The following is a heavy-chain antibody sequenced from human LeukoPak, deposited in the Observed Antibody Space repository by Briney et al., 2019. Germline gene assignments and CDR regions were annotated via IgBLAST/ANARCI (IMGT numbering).Heavy chain of an antibody. CDR3: ARDEEGLNSGFIRDYDKAIDY. J-gene: IGHJ4*02. D-gene: IGHD3-9*01. CDR2: ISSSSSYI. V-gene: IGHV3-21*01. CDR1: GFTFSSYA. Sequence: GGSLRLSCAASGFTFSSYAMSWVRQAPGKGLEWVSSISSSSSYIYYADSVKGGFTISRDNAKNSLYLQMNSLRAEDTAVYYCARDEEGLNSGFIRDYDKAIDYWGQGTLVTVSS.